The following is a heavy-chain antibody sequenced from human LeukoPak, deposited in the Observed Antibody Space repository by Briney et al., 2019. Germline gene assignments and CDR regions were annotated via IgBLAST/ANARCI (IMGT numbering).Heavy chain of an antibody. J-gene: IGHJ6*03. Sequence: PSETLSLTCTVSGGSISSGSYYWSWIRQPAGKGLEWIGRIYTSGSTNYNPSLKSRVTISVDTSKNQFSLKLSSVTAADTAVYYCARAGWSDYYYMDVWGKGTTVTVSS. V-gene: IGHV4-61*02. CDR1: GGSISSGSYY. CDR2: IYTSGST. D-gene: IGHD2-15*01. CDR3: ARAGWSDYYYMDV.